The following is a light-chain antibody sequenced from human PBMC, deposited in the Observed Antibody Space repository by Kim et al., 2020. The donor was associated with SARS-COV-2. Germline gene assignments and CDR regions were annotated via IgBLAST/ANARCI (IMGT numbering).Light chain of an antibody. Sequence: DIQMTQSPSTLSASVGDRVTITCRASQSINSWLGWYQQKLGEAPKRLIYAISTLQRGVPSRFSGSGSGTEFTLTISSLQPDDFATYYCLQHNTSPRTFGGGTKVDIK. CDR3: LQHNTSPRT. V-gene: IGKV1-5*03. CDR1: QSINSW. J-gene: IGKJ4*02. CDR2: AIS.